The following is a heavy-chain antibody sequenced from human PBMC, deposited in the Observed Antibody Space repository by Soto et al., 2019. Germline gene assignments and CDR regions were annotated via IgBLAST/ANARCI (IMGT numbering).Heavy chain of an antibody. CDR1: GCAFRSYA. CDR3: ARLPLKGPGAFDI. CDR2: IIPIFGTA. J-gene: IGHJ3*02. Sequence: SVKDSCKASGCAFRSYAISWVRQAPGQGLEWMGGIIPIFGTANYAQKFQGRVTITADESTSTAYMELSSLRSEDTAVYCCARLPLKGPGAFDIWGQGTMVTVSS. V-gene: IGHV1-69*13.